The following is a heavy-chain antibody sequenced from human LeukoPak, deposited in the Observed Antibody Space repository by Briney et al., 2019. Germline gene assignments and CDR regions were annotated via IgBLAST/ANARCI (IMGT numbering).Heavy chain of an antibody. Sequence: GGCLRLSCAASGFTFSSYGMHWVRQAPGKGLEWVVFIRYDGSNKYYADSVKGRFTISRDNSKNTLYLQMNSLRAEDTAVYYCAKDMSIAAAAPDYWGQGTLVTVSS. J-gene: IGHJ4*02. CDR3: AKDMSIAAAAPDY. V-gene: IGHV3-30*02. D-gene: IGHD6-13*01. CDR1: GFTFSSYG. CDR2: IRYDGSNK.